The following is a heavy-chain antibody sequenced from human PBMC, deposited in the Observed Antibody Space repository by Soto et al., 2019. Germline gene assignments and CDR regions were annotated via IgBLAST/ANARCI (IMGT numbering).Heavy chain of an antibody. Sequence: ASVKSCKASGYTFTNYAMHWVRQAPGQRLEWMGWINAGNGNTKYSQKFQGRVTITRDTSASTAYMELSSLRSEDTAVYYCARGGSLYWYFDLWGRGTLVTVSS. CDR2: INAGNGNT. CDR3: ARGGSLYWYFDL. J-gene: IGHJ2*01. D-gene: IGHD1-26*01. CDR1: GYTFTNYA. V-gene: IGHV1-3*01.